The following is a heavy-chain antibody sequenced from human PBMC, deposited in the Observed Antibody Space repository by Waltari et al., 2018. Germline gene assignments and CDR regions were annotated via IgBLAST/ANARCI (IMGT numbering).Heavy chain of an antibody. J-gene: IGHJ4*02. V-gene: IGHV1-46*01. D-gene: IGHD6-13*01. Sequence: QVQLVQSGAEVKKPGASVKVSCKVSGYTLTELSMHWVRQAPGKGLEWMGIINPSGGSTSYAQKCQGRVTMTRDTSTSTVYMELSSLRSEDTAVYYCASSAAAGTFPFDYWGQGTLVTVSS. CDR1: GYTLTELS. CDR2: INPSGGST. CDR3: ASSAAAGTFPFDY.